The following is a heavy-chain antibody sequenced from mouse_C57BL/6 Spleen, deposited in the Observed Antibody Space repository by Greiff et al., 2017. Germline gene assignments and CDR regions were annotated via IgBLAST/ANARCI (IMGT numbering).Heavy chain of an antibody. Sequence: VQLQQSGAELAKPGASVKLSCKASGYTFTSYWMHWVKQRPGQGLEWIGYINPSSGYTKSNQKFKDKATLTADKSSSTAYMQLSSLTYEDSAVYYCARSYGNYNWYFDVWGTGTTVTVSS. J-gene: IGHJ1*03. V-gene: IGHV1-7*01. CDR1: GYTFTSYW. CDR3: ARSYGNYNWYFDV. D-gene: IGHD2-1*01. CDR2: INPSSGYT.